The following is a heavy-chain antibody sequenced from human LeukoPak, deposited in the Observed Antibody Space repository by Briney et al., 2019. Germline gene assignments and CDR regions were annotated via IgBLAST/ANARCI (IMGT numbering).Heavy chain of an antibody. J-gene: IGHJ5*02. CDR1: GGSFSGYY. CDR3: ARGRGYCSSTSCYTTPRNWFDP. V-gene: IGHV4-34*01. Sequence: PSETLSLTCAVYGGSFSGYYWSWIRQPPGKGLEWIGEINHSGSTNYNPSLKSRVTISVDTSKNQFSLKPSSVTAADTAVYYCARGRGYCSSTSCYTTPRNWFDPWGQGTLVTVSS. D-gene: IGHD2-2*02. CDR2: INHSGST.